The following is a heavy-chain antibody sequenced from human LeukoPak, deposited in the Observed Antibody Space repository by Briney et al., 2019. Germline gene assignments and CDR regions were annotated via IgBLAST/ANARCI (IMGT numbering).Heavy chain of an antibody. Sequence: WESLRLSCAGSGFTFSSHAMSWVRQGPGKGLEWVSAMSGSGGSTYYADSVKGRFTISRDNSKNTLYLQMNSLRAEDTAVYYCAKWGCSGSDCYPFDYWGQGTLVTVSS. V-gene: IGHV3-23*01. CDR3: AKWGCSGSDCYPFDY. CDR1: GFTFSSHA. D-gene: IGHD2-21*02. J-gene: IGHJ4*02. CDR2: MSGSGGST.